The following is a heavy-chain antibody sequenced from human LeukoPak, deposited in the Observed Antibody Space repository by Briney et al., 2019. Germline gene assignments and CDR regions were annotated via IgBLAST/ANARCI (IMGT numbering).Heavy chain of an antibody. CDR1: GFIFRTYG. V-gene: IGHV3-23*01. CDR3: ARDDREFNSAWYYPMDY. J-gene: IGHJ4*02. D-gene: IGHD6-19*01. Sequence: GGSLRLSCAASGFIFRTYGMTWVRQAPGKGLEWVSVISGSGGSTYYADSVKGRFTISRDNSKNTLHLQMNSLRAEDTAVYYCARDDREFNSAWYYPMDYWGQGTLVTVSS. CDR2: ISGSGGST.